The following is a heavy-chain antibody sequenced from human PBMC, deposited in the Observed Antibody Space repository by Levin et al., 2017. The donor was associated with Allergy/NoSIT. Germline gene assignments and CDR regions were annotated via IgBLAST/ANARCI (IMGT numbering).Heavy chain of an antibody. CDR3: ARAPMYSWGYFDY. D-gene: IGHD1-20*01. CDR1: GYTFTSYD. Sequence: KRGESLKISCKTSGYTFTSYDINWVRQATGQGPEWMGYMNPNTGDTGYGQKFQGRVTMTRDTSRNTAFLELSSLRSDDTAVYYCARAPMYSWGYFDYWGQGTLVTVSS. J-gene: IGHJ4*02. CDR2: MNPNTGDT. V-gene: IGHV1-8*01.